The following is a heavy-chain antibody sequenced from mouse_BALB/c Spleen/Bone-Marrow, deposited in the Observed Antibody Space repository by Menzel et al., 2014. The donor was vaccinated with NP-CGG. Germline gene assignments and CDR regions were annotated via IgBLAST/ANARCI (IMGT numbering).Heavy chain of an antibody. D-gene: IGHD1-1*01. CDR1: GYKFTDYA. Sequence: QESGPELVRPGVSVKISCKGSGYKFTDYAMHWVKQSHAKSLEWIGLISTYSGNTHYNQKFKGKATMTVDKSSSTAYMELARLTSEDSAIYYCARNFYGSAYFDFWGQGSTLTVSS. V-gene: IGHV1-67*01. CDR2: ISTYSGNT. J-gene: IGHJ2*01. CDR3: ARNFYGSAYFDF.